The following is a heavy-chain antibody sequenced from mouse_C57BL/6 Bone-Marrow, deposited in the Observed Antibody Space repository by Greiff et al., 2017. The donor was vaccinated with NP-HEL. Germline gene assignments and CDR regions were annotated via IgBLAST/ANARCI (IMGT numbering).Heavy chain of an antibody. J-gene: IGHJ2*01. V-gene: IGHV14-2*01. CDR2: IDPEDGET. CDR3: ANYYGSSYYFDY. CDR1: GFNIKDYY. Sequence: EVQRVESGAELVKPGASVKLSCTASGFNIKDYYMHWVKQRTEQGLEWIGRIDPEDGETKYAPKFQGKATITADTSSNTAYLQLSSLTSEDTAVYYCANYYGSSYYFDYWGQGTTLTVSS. D-gene: IGHD1-1*01.